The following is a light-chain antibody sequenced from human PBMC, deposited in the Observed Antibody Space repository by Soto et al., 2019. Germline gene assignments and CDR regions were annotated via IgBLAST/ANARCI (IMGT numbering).Light chain of an antibody. J-gene: IGLJ1*01. CDR2: DVS. CDR3: SSYTSTRTLYV. Sequence: QSVLTQPASVSGSPGQSITISCTGTSSDIGGYNYVSWYQQLPGKVPKLIIYDVSNRPLGVSDRFSGSKSGNAASLTISGLQAEDEADYYCSSYTSTRTLYVFGTGTKVTVL. CDR1: SSDIGGYNY. V-gene: IGLV2-14*03.